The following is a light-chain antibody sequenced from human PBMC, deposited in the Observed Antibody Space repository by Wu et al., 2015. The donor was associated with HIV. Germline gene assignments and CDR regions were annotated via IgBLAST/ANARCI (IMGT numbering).Light chain of an antibody. V-gene: IGKV1-9*01. CDR2: GAS. CDR3: HQINSSPYS. CDR1: QGISSY. Sequence: IQLTQSPSSLSASVGDRVTITCRASQGISSYLAWYQQKPGKAPKLLISGASTLQTGVPSRFSGSGSGTDFTLTISSLQPEDSATYYCHQINSSPYSFGQGTKLEIK. J-gene: IGKJ2*03.